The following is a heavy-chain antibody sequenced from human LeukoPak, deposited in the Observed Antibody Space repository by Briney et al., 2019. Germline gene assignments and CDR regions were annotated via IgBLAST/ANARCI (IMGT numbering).Heavy chain of an antibody. J-gene: IGHJ4*02. CDR3: AKDPSANDYFDY. Sequence: PGGSLRLSCAASGFTFSSYAMSWVRQAPGKGLEWASTISGSDGMPYYADSVQGRFTISRDNSKNTLYLQMNNLRAEDTAVYYCAKDPSANDYFDYWGQGTLVTVSS. CDR2: ISGSDGMP. D-gene: IGHD4/OR15-4a*01. CDR1: GFTFSSYA. V-gene: IGHV3-23*01.